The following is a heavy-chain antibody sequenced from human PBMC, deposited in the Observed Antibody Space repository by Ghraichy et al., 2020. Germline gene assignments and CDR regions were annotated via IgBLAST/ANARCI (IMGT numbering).Heavy chain of an antibody. J-gene: IGHJ2*01. V-gene: IGHV5-51*01. Sequence: GESLNISCKGSGYSFTSYGIGWVRQMPGKGLEWMGIIYPGDSDTRYSPSFQGQVTISADKSISTAYLQWSSLKASDTAMYYCARPGEVIVVSTNWYFDLWGRGTLLTVSS. CDR1: GYSFTSYG. CDR2: IYPGDSDT. CDR3: ARPGEVIVVSTNWYFDL. D-gene: IGHD2-15*01.